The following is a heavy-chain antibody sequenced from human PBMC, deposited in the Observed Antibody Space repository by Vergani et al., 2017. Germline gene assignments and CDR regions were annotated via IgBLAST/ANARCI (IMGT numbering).Heavy chain of an antibody. CDR3: ASKRGACRAAYCHSYDF. J-gene: IGHJ4*02. Sequence: QVQLQESGPGLVKPSETLSLTCTVSGDSVISTAYHWGWIRQPPGKGLEWIGSMDYSGSTFYNPSLESRISISFETPKNQFSLRLTSVTAADTAVYYCASKRGACRAAYCHSYDFWGPGTLVGVSS. D-gene: IGHD2-15*01. CDR1: GDSVISTAYH. V-gene: IGHV4-39*01. CDR2: MDYSGST.